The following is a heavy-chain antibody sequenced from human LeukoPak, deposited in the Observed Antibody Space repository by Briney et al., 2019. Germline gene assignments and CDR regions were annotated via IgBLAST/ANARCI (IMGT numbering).Heavy chain of an antibody. CDR2: IYVTGGYI. V-gene: IGHV3-21*01. D-gene: IGHD3-10*01. J-gene: IGHJ4*02. Sequence: PGGSLRLSCATSGFTFSRFSMRWVRQAPGKGLEWVASIYVTGGYINYADSVKGRVTISRDNAKNSVYLQMSSLRAEDTAVYYCARELNTVGNFDYWGQATLVTVPS. CDR1: GFTFSRFS. CDR3: ARELNTVGNFDY.